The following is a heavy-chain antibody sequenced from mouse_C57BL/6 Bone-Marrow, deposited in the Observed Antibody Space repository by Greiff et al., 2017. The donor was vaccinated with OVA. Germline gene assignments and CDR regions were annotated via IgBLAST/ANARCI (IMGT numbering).Heavy chain of an antibody. CDR3: TSYGNVDY. Sequence: VQLQQSGAELVRPGASVKLSCTASGFNIKDDYMPWVKQRPEQGLEWIGWLDPENGDTEYASKFQGKATITADTYSNTAYLQLSSLTSEDTAVYYCTSYGNVDYWGQGTTLTVSS. V-gene: IGHV14-4*01. J-gene: IGHJ2*01. CDR2: LDPENGDT. CDR1: GFNIKDDY. D-gene: IGHD2-1*01.